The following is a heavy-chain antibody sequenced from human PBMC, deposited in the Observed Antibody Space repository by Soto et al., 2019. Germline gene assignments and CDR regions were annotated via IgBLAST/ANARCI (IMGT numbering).Heavy chain of an antibody. Sequence: EVQLVESGGGLVQPGGSLRLSCAASGFTFSSYDMHWVRQATGKGLEWVSAIGTAGDTYYPGSVKGRFTISRENAKNSLYPQMNSLRAEDTAVYYCARDGPYSSSSSYYYYGMDVWGQGTTVTVSS. D-gene: IGHD6-6*01. CDR1: GFTFSSYD. CDR3: ARDGPYSSSSSYYYYGMDV. V-gene: IGHV3-13*01. CDR2: IGTAGDT. J-gene: IGHJ6*02.